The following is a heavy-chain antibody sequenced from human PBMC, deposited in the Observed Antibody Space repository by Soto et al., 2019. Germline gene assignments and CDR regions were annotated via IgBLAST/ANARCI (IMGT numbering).Heavy chain of an antibody. D-gene: IGHD2-21*02. CDR1: GVSISSHDW. J-gene: IGHJ4*02. V-gene: IGHV4-4*02. CDR3: ARGLGPRDIDDY. Sequence: QVQLQESGPGLVKPSGTLSLTCAVSGVSISSHDWWTWVRQPPGKGLEWIGESHQSGNTNYNSSLESRVTISVDKSKNQFSLKLNSVTAADTAVYYCARGLGPRDIDDYWGQGTLVTVSS. CDR2: SHQSGNT.